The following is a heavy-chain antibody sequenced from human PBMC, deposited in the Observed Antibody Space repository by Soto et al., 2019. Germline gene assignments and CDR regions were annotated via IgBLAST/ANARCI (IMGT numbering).Heavy chain of an antibody. J-gene: IGHJ6*03. D-gene: IGHD2-15*01. Sequence: ASVKVSCKASGYTFTSYYMHWVRQAPGQGLEWMGMMNPSGGSTSYAQKFQGRVTMTRNTSISTAYMELSSLRSEDTAVYYCARRGLDCSGGSCYSEYYYYMDVWGKGTTVTVSS. CDR3: ARRGLDCSGGSCYSEYYYYMDV. V-gene: IGHV1-46*01. CDR2: MNPSGGST. CDR1: GYTFTSYY.